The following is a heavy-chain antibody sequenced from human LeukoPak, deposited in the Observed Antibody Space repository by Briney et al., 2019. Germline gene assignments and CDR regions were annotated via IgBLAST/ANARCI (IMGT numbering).Heavy chain of an antibody. D-gene: IGHD6-25*01. V-gene: IGHV5-51*01. CDR1: GYSFTSYW. Sequence: GEPLKISCKGSGYSFTSYWIGWGRQMAGKGLEWMGIIYPGDSDTRYSPSFRGQVTISVDKSISTAYLQWSSLKASDTAMYYCARHTAAGPDYWGQGTLVTVSS. CDR3: ARHTAAGPDY. J-gene: IGHJ4*02. CDR2: IYPGDSDT.